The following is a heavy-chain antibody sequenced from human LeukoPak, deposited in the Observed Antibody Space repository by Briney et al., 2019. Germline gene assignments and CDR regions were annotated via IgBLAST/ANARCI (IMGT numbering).Heavy chain of an antibody. CDR1: GGSISSGDYY. Sequence: SETLSLTCTVSGGSISSGDYYWSWIRQPPGKGLEWIGYIYYSGSTYYNPSLKSRVTISVDTSKNQFSLKLSSVTAADTAVYYCARVYSSSSASGGEFFQHWGQGTLATVSS. CDR2: IYYSGST. D-gene: IGHD6-6*01. V-gene: IGHV4-30-4*02. J-gene: IGHJ1*01. CDR3: ARVYSSSSASGGEFFQH.